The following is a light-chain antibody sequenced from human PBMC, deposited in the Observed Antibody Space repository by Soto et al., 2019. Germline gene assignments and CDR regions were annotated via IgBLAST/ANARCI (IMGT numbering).Light chain of an antibody. CDR1: SSDVGSYNV. CDR2: EGS. Sequence: QSALTQPASVSGSPGQSITISCTGTSSDVGSYNVVSWYQLYPGKAPTLVNYEGSERPSGVSNRFSGSKSGNTASLTISGLQAEDEADYYCCSYAGSYTVVFGGGTKLTVL. V-gene: IGLV2-23*01. J-gene: IGLJ3*02. CDR3: CSYAGSYTVV.